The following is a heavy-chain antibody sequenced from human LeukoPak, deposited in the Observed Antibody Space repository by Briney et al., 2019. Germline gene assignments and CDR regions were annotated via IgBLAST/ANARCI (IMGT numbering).Heavy chain of an antibody. Sequence: ASVKVSCKVSGYTLTELSMHWVRQAPGKGLEWMGGFDPEDGETIYAQKFQGRVTMTEDTSTDTAYMELSSLRSEDTAVYYCATARLEGFWSGYYTRAPLEYFDYWGQGTLVTVSS. D-gene: IGHD3-3*01. CDR1: GYTLTELS. V-gene: IGHV1-24*01. CDR2: FDPEDGET. J-gene: IGHJ4*02. CDR3: ATARLEGFWSGYYTRAPLEYFDY.